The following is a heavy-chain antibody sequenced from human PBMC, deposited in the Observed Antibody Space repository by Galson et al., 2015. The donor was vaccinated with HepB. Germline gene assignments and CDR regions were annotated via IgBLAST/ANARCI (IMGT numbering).Heavy chain of an antibody. J-gene: IGHJ5*02. D-gene: IGHD3-22*01. V-gene: IGHV3-74*01. Sequence: SLRLSCAASGFSISSYWMHWVRQAPGKGLVWVSRINSDGSITNYADSVKGRFTISRDNAKNTQFLQMNRLRAEDTAVYYCQVVTLTWGQRTLVTASS. CDR2: INSDGSIT. CDR3: QVVTLT. CDR1: GFSISSYW.